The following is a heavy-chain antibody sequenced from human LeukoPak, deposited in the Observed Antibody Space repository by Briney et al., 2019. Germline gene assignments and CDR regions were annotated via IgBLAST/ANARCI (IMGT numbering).Heavy chain of an antibody. J-gene: IGHJ4*02. CDR1: GGTFSGYA. CDR2: IIPIFGTA. V-gene: IGHV1-69*05. Sequence: SVKVSCKASGGTFSGYAISWVRQAPGQGLEWMGRIIPIFGTANYAQKFQGRVTITTDESTSTAYMELSSLGSEDTAVYYCAISGLAQPVGLWDYWGQGTLVTVSS. D-gene: IGHD3/OR15-3a*01. CDR3: AISGLAQPVGLWDY.